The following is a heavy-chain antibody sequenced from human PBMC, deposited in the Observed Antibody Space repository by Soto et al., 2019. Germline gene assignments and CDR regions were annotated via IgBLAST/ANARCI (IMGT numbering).Heavy chain of an antibody. CDR3: ARDAQADFGVHWFDP. V-gene: IGHV3-30-3*01. CDR1: GFTFSSYA. CDR2: LSYVGSNN. D-gene: IGHD3-3*01. Sequence: GGSLRLSCAASGFTFSSYAMHWVRQAPGKGLEWVVVLSYVGSNNYFVDSVKGRFTISRDNSMNTLYLQMNSLRAEVTVVYYCARDAQADFGVHWFDPWGQGTLVTVSS. J-gene: IGHJ5*02.